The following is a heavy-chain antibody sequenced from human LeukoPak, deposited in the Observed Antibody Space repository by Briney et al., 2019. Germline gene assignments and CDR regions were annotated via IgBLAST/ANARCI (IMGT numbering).Heavy chain of an antibody. CDR2: IRYDGSDK. J-gene: IGHJ4*02. CDR3: ARAPWKGAWESWSNYFDY. CDR1: GFTLRGYG. V-gene: IGHV3-30*02. D-gene: IGHD1-26*01. Sequence: GGSLRLSCAASGFTLRGYGMHWVRQAPGKGLEWVAFIRYDGSDKSYADSVKGRFTISRDNSENTLYLQINSLRVEDTAVYYCARAPWKGAWESWSNYFDYWGQGTLVTVSS.